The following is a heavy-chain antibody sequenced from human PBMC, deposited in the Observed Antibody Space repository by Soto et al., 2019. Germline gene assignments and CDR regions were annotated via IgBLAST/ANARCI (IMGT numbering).Heavy chain of an antibody. D-gene: IGHD4-17*01. Sequence: QAQLLQSGAGVKKPGASVKVSCKASGYTFTGYYIHWVRQAPGQGLEWMGWINPKSGVTNYAQKFQGRVTMIRDTSISTAYMELSGLRSDDTAVYFCARDMAYGDYLPALFWGQGTLVTVSS. CDR1: GYTFTGYY. CDR2: INPKSGVT. CDR3: ARDMAYGDYLPALF. J-gene: IGHJ4*02. V-gene: IGHV1-2*02.